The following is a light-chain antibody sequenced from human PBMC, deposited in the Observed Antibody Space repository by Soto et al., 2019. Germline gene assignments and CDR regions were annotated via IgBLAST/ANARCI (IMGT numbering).Light chain of an antibody. J-gene: IGKJ1*01. V-gene: IGKV1-5*03. CDR2: KAS. Sequence: DIQMTQSPSTLSASVGDRVTITCRASQSISSWLAWYQQKPGKAPKLLIYKASSLESGVPSRFSGSGSGAEFTLTISRLQPDDFATYYCHQYNSFPSFGQGTKVELK. CDR3: HQYNSFPS. CDR1: QSISSW.